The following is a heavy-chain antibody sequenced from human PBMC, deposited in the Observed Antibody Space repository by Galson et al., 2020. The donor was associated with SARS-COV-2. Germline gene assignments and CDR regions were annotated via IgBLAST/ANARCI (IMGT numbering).Heavy chain of an antibody. CDR2: INPNSGNP. D-gene: IGHD6-6*01. Sequence: ASVQVTCKASGFTFTSYDISSVRLATGQGLEWMGWINPNSGNPAYAQKFQGRVTMTRNTSISTAYMELSSLRSEDTAVYYCARGGEYGSSSTYYYYGMDVWGQGTTVTVSS. V-gene: IGHV1-8*01. CDR3: ARGGEYGSSSTYYYYGMDV. J-gene: IGHJ6*02. CDR1: GFTFTSYD.